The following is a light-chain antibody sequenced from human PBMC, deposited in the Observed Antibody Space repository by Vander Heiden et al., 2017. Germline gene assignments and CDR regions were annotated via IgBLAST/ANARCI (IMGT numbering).Light chain of an antibody. CDR2: EVS. V-gene: IGLV2-14*01. Sequence: QSALTQPASVSGSPGQSITISCTGTSSDVDGYNYVSWYQQHPGKAPKLMIYEVSNRPSGVSNRFSGSKSGNTASLTISGLQAEDEADYYCSSYTSSSTLVFGGGTKRTVL. CDR3: SSYTSSSTLV. J-gene: IGLJ2*01. CDR1: SSDVDGYNY.